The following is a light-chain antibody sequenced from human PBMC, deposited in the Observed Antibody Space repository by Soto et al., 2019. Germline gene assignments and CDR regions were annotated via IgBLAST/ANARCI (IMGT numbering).Light chain of an antibody. V-gene: IGKV3-20*01. CDR2: GAS. J-gene: IGKJ2*01. Sequence: EIVLTQSPGTLSSSPGERATLSCRAIPSVSSSHLAWYQQKPGQAPRLLIYGASSRATGIPDRFSGSGSGTDFALTISRLEPEDFAVYFCQQYGDSPMYTVGQGTKLEI. CDR3: QQYGDSPMYT. CDR1: PSVSSSH.